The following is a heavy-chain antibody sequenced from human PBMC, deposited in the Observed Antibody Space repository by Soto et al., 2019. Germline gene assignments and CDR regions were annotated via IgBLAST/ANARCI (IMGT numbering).Heavy chain of an antibody. Sequence: GASVKVSCTVSGYTLTELSMHWVRQAPGKGLEWMGGFDPEDGETIYAQKFQGRVTMTEDTSTDTAYMELSSLRSEDTAVYYCATEVAAATEFDPWGQGTLVTVS. CDR2: FDPEDGET. CDR3: ATEVAAATEFDP. V-gene: IGHV1-24*01. CDR1: GYTLTELS. J-gene: IGHJ5*02. D-gene: IGHD6-13*01.